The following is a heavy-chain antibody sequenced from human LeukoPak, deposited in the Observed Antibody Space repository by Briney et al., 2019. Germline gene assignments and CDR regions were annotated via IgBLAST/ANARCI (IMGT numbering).Heavy chain of an antibody. CDR1: GGSISSHY. D-gene: IGHD3-10*01. J-gene: IGHJ6*03. Sequence: PSETLPLTCTVSGGSISSHYWSWIRQPPGKGLEWIGYIYYSGSTNYNSSLKSRVTISVDTSKNQFSLKLSSVTAANTAVYYCARDRYERLWFGELASYYYMDVWGKGTTVTVSS. V-gene: IGHV4-59*11. CDR2: IYYSGST. CDR3: ARDRYERLWFGELASYYYMDV.